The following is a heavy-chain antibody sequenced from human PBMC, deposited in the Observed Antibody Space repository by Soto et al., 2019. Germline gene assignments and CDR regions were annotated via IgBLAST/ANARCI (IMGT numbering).Heavy chain of an antibody. V-gene: IGHV3-23*01. CDR3: AAPSLGCSSTSCFDY. D-gene: IGHD2-2*01. CDR1: GFTFSSYA. CDR2: ISGSGGST. J-gene: IGHJ4*02. Sequence: EVQLLESGGRLVQPGGSLRLSCAASGFTFSSYAMSWVRQAPGKGLEWVSSISGSGGSTYYADSVKGRFTISRDNFKNTLYLQMNSLRAEDTAVYYCAAPSLGCSSTSCFDYWGQGTLVTVSS.